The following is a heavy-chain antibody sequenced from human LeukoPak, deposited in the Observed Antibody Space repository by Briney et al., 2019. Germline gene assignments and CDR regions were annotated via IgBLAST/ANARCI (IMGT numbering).Heavy chain of an antibody. CDR1: GFTFSNYW. V-gene: IGHV3-7*01. Sequence: QTGGSLRLSCAASGFTFSNYWMSWVRQAPGKGLEWVANIREDGSEKDYMDSVKGRFTISRDNTKNSLYLQMNSLRAEDTAVYYCARNELAHSGTYWGGSRPSGMNDYWGQGTLVIVSS. J-gene: IGHJ4*02. CDR3: ARNELAHSGTYWGGSRPSGMNDY. CDR2: IREDGSEK. D-gene: IGHD1-26*01.